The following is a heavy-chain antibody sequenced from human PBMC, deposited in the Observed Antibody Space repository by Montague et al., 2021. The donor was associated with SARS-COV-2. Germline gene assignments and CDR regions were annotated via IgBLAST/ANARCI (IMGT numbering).Heavy chain of an antibody. V-gene: IGHV3-30*18. J-gene: IGHJ6*02. CDR3: AKNRDIFWFGEGRDSMDV. CDR1: GFTFNNFA. D-gene: IGHD3-10*01. CDR2: ISYDGSIK. Sequence: SLRLSCAASGFTFNNFAMHWVRQAPGKGLEWMAVISYDGSIKYYADSLRGRFTISRDSSQKTLYLQMNSLSGEDTAVYYCAKNRDIFWFGEGRDSMDVWGQGTTVIVSS.